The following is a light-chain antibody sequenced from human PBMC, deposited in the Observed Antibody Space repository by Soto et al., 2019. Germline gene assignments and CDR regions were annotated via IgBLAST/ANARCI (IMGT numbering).Light chain of an antibody. CDR2: GAS. Sequence: EIVLTQSPGTLPLSPGERATISCRASPGVSSNYLVWYQQKPGQAPSPLIYGASSRATGIPDRFSGSGSGTDFTLTISRLEPEDFAVYYCQQYANSPFTFGQGTKLEIK. V-gene: IGKV3-20*01. J-gene: IGKJ2*01. CDR3: QQYANSPFT. CDR1: PGVSSNY.